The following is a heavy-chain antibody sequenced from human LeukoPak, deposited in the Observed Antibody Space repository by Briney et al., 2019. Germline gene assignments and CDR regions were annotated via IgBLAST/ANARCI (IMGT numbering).Heavy chain of an antibody. CDR3: ARDFSDVRGNIFDS. Sequence: PGGSLRLSCAASGFIFSSYWMSWVRQAPGKGLEWVANIKQEGTEKYYVDSVKGRFTISRDNAKNSVYLQMNSLRAEDTAVYYCARDFSDVRGNIFDSWGQGTLVTVSS. J-gene: IGHJ4*02. CDR1: GFIFSSYW. D-gene: IGHD3-10*02. V-gene: IGHV3-7*01. CDR2: IKQEGTEK.